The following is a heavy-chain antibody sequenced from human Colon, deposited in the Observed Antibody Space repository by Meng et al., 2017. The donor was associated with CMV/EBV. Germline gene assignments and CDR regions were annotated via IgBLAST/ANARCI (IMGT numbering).Heavy chain of an antibody. J-gene: IGHJ5*01. CDR2: INPRTGNP. Sequence: SCTASGYRITSYAINWVPQAPGQGLEWMGWINPRTGNPTYAQGFTGRFVFSLDTSVSTAYLQISSLETKDTAVYYCARDYYYGSGLDSWGQGTLVTVSS. CDR1: GYRITSYA. V-gene: IGHV7-4-1*02. CDR3: ARDYYYGSGLDS. D-gene: IGHD3-10*01.